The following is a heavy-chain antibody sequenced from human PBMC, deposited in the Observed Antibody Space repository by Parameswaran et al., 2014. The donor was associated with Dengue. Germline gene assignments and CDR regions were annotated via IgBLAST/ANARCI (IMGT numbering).Heavy chain of an antibody. CDR2: INSDGSST. J-gene: IGHJ6*02. V-gene: IGHV3-74*01. Sequence: WIRQPPGKGLVWVSRINSDGSSTSYADSVKGRFTISRDNAKNTLYLQMNSLRAEDTAVYYCARDHGPYGMDVWGQGTTVTVSS. D-gene: IGHD2-8*01. CDR3: ARDHGPYGMDV.